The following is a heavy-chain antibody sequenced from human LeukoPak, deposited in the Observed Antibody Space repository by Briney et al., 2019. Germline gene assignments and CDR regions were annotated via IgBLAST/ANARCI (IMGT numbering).Heavy chain of an antibody. CDR1: GGSISSYY. Sequence: PSETLSLTCTVSGGSISSYYWSWIRQPAGKGLEWIGRIYISGSTNYNPSLKSRVTISVDKSKNQFSLKLSSVTAADTAVYYCAREIVVVPAAMRGGYYYMDVWGKGTTVTVSS. CDR3: AREIVVVPAAMRGGYYYMDV. V-gene: IGHV4-4*07. J-gene: IGHJ6*03. CDR2: IYISGST. D-gene: IGHD2-2*01.